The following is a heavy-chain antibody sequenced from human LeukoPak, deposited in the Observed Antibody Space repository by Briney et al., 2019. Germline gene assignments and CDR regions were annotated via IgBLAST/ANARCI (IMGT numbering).Heavy chain of an antibody. CDR3: AKDGISGWYGNHFDF. Sequence: GSLRLSCAASGFTFNDYGMNWVRQAPGKGLEWVSSISSSGVYIYYADSVKGRFTISRDNSKNTLYLQISSLRAEDTAIYYCAKDGISGWYGNHFDFWGQGTLVTGSS. CDR1: GFTFNDYG. CDR2: ISSSGVYI. D-gene: IGHD6-19*01. V-gene: IGHV3-23*01. J-gene: IGHJ4*02.